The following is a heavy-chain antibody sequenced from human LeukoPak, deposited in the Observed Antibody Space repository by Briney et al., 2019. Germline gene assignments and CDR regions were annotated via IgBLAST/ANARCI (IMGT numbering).Heavy chain of an antibody. D-gene: IGHD3-22*01. CDR2: IIPIFGTA. V-gene: IGHV1-69*13. Sequence: SVKVSCKASGGTFSSYAISWVRQAPGQGLEWMGGIIPIFGTANYAQKFQGRVTITADESTSTAYMELSSLRSEDTAVYYCASCSSGYKFGDYWGQGTLVTASS. CDR3: ASCSSGYKFGDY. J-gene: IGHJ4*02. CDR1: GGTFSSYA.